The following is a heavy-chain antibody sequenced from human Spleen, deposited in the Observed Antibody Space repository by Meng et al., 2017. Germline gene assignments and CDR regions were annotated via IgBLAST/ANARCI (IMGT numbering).Heavy chain of an antibody. CDR2: IYHSGSA. CDR3: ASNGWYCLDY. D-gene: IGHD2-8*02. CDR1: GGSISSDNW. Sequence: QGQLEESGAGLLKPSEALSLTCAVSGGSISSDNWWSWVRQPPGKGLEWIGEIYHSGSANYNPSLKSRVTISVDTSKNQFSLNLMSVTAADTAVYYCASNGWYCLDYWGQGTLVTVSS. J-gene: IGHJ4*02. V-gene: IGHV4-4*02.